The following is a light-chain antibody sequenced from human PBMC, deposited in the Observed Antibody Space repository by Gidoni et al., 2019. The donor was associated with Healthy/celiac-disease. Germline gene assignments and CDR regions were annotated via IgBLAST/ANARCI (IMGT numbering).Light chain of an antibody. V-gene: IGKV1-33*01. CDR2: DAS. Sequence: DIQMTQYPSALSASVGDRVTLTCQASQDISNYLNWYQQKPGKAPKLLIYDASNLETGVPSRFSGSGSGTDFTFTISSLPPEDIATYYCQQYDNLPLTFGGGTKVEIK. J-gene: IGKJ4*01. CDR3: QQYDNLPLT. CDR1: QDISNY.